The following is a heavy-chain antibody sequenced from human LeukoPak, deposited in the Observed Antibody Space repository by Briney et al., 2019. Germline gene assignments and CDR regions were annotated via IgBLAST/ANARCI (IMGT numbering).Heavy chain of an antibody. CDR3: ARDVSAGEYSSLGDAFDI. CDR1: GFTFSRYS. D-gene: IGHD6-6*01. CDR2: ISSSSYI. Sequence: GGSLRLSCAASGFTFSRYSMNWVRQAPGKGLEWVSSISSSSYIYYADSVKGRFTISRDNAKNLLYLQMNSLRAEDTAVYYCARDVSAGEYSSLGDAFDIWGQGTMVTVSS. V-gene: IGHV3-21*01. J-gene: IGHJ3*02.